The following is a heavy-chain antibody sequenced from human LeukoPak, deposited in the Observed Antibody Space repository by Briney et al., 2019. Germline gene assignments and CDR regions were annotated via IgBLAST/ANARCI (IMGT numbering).Heavy chain of an antibody. D-gene: IGHD3-16*01. J-gene: IGHJ4*02. V-gene: IGHV3-74*01. CDR1: GFTFSGYW. CDR2: INSDGITT. Sequence: GGSLRLSCAASGFTFSGYWMHWVRQAPGKGPGWVSRINSDGITTSYADSVKGRFTISRDNAKNTLYLQMNSLRAEDTAVYYCTRDKAADYGLFDYWGQGTLVTVSS. CDR3: TRDKAADYGLFDY.